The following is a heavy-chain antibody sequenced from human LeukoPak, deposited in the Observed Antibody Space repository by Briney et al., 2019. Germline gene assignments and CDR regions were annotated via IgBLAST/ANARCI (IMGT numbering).Heavy chain of an antibody. V-gene: IGHV3-21*01. D-gene: IGHD2-21*02. CDR3: ASRNQYCGGDCFWAFDI. CDR1: GFTFSRYS. Sequence: KPGGSLRLSCGASGFTFSRYSMNWVRQAPGKGLEWVSSISSSGSYIYYADSVKGRFTISRDNAKNSPYLQMNSLRAEDTAVYYCASRNQYCGGDCFWAFDIWGQGTMVTVSS. CDR2: ISSSGSYI. J-gene: IGHJ3*02.